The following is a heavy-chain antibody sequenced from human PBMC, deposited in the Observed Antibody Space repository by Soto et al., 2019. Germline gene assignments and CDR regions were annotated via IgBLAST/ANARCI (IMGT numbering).Heavy chain of an antibody. V-gene: IGHV1-2*02. D-gene: IGHD3-22*01. Sequence: ASVKVSCKASGYTFTGYYMHWVRQAPGHGLEWMGWINPNSGGTNYAQKFQGRVTITADESTSTAHMELSSLRSEDTAVYYCARDEYYYDSSGSTPTAFDIWGQGTMVTVSS. J-gene: IGHJ3*02. CDR3: ARDEYYYDSSGSTPTAFDI. CDR1: GYTFTGYY. CDR2: INPNSGGT.